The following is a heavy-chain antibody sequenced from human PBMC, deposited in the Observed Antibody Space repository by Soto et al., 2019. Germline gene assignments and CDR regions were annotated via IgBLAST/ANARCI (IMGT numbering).Heavy chain of an antibody. CDR3: ASSDCSCGSCRRRVSFDF. D-gene: IGHD2-15*01. CDR1: GGTFSSYA. J-gene: IGHJ4*02. V-gene: IGHV1-69*13. CDR2: IIPIFGTA. Sequence: SVKVSCKASGGTFSSYAISWVRQAPGQGLEWMGGIIPIFGTANYAQKFQGRVTITADESTSTAYMELSSLRSEDTAVYYCASSDCSCGSCRRRVSFDFWAQAILVTVSS.